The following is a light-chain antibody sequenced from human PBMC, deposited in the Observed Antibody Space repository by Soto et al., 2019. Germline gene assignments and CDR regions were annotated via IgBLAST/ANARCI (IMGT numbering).Light chain of an antibody. J-gene: IGLJ3*02. CDR1: TGDVGAYNF. V-gene: IGLV2-11*01. CDR2: DAT. Sequence: QSALTQPRSVSGSPGQSVTISCTGTTGDVGAYNFVSWYQLYPDKAPKLMIYDATKRPSGVPDRFSASKSGNTASLTISGLRAEDEADYYCCSYAGSFTWVFGGGTKLTVL. CDR3: CSYAGSFTWV.